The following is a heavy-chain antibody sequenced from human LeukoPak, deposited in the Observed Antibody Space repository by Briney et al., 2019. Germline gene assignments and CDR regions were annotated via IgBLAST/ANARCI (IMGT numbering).Heavy chain of an antibody. CDR1: GFTFSSYE. Sequence: GGSLRLSCAASGFTFSSYEMNWARQPPGEGLGWVSYISSSGSTIYYADSVKGRFTISRDNAKNSLYLQMNSLRAEDTAVYYCARNNVFGPWGQGTLVTVSS. J-gene: IGHJ5*02. CDR3: ARNNVFGP. CDR2: ISSSGSTI. V-gene: IGHV3-48*03.